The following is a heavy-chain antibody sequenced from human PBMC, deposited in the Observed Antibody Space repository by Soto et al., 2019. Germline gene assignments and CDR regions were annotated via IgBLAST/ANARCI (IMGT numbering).Heavy chain of an antibody. Sequence: ASVKVSCKASGYTFTSYGISWVRQAPGQGLEWMGWISAYNGNTNYAQKLQGRVTMTTDTSTSTAYMELRSLRSDDTAVYYCARDHDIVATIQSFDYWGQGTLVTVSS. D-gene: IGHD5-12*01. V-gene: IGHV1-18*01. CDR2: ISAYNGNT. CDR1: GYTFTSYG. J-gene: IGHJ4*02. CDR3: ARDHDIVATIQSFDY.